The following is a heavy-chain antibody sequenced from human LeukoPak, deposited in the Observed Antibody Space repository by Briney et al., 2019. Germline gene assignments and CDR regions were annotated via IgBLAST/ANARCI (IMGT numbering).Heavy chain of an antibody. CDR3: AREGVGIAARPSPDNYYYYGMDV. CDR2: INPNSGGT. D-gene: IGHD6-6*01. V-gene: IGHV1-2*04. Sequence: ASVKVSCKASGYTFTGYYMHWVRQAPGQGLEWMGWINPNSGGTNYAQKFQGWVTMTRDTSISTAYMELSRLRSDDTAVYYCAREGVGIAARPSPDNYYYYGMDVWGQGPRSPSP. CDR1: GYTFTGYY. J-gene: IGHJ6*02.